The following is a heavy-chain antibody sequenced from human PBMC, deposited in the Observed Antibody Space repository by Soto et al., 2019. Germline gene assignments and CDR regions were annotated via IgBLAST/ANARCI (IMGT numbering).Heavy chain of an antibody. J-gene: IGHJ6*02. D-gene: IGHD4-4*01. Sequence: GGSLRLSCAASGFTFSSYAMSWVRQAPGKGLEWGSAISGSGGSTYYADSVKGRFTISRDNSKNTLYLQMNSLRAEDTAVYYCAKDRATTVAPYGMDVWGQGTTVTVSS. CDR1: GFTFSSYA. CDR3: AKDRATTVAPYGMDV. V-gene: IGHV3-23*01. CDR2: ISGSGGST.